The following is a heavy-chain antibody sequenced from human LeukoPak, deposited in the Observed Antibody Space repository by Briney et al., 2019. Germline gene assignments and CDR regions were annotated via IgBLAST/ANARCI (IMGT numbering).Heavy chain of an antibody. CDR1: GFTFSSYA. D-gene: IGHD4-17*01. V-gene: IGHV3-23*01. Sequence: SGGSLRLSCAASGFTFSSYAMSWVRQAPGKGLEWVSAISGSGGSTYYADSVKGRFTISRDNSKNTLYLQMNSLRAEDTAVYYCATDAGDYWGGVYFDYWGQGTLVTVSS. CDR3: ATDAGDYWGGVYFDY. J-gene: IGHJ4*02. CDR2: ISGSGGST.